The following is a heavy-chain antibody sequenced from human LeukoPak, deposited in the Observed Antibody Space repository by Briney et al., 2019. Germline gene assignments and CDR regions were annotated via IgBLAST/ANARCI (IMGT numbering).Heavy chain of an antibody. D-gene: IGHD3-22*01. CDR1: GFTFSSYA. CDR2: ISGSGGST. V-gene: IGHV3-23*01. Sequence: GGSLRLSCAASGFTFSSYAMSWVRQAPGKGLEWVSAISGSGGSTYYADSVKGRFTISRDNSKNTAYLQMNSLKTEDTAVYYCTRHPYYYDSSGYGWGQGTLVTVSS. J-gene: IGHJ4*02. CDR3: TRHPYYYDSSGYG.